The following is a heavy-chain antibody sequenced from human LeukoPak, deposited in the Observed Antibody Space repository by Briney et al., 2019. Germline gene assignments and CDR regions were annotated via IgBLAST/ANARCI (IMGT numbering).Heavy chain of an antibody. J-gene: IGHJ1*01. CDR1: GFTFSSYW. CDR3: ARESVVVVTAQAFQH. CDR2: IKQDGSEK. Sequence: GGSLRLSCAASGFTFSSYWMSWVRQAPGKGLEWVANIKQDGSEKYYVDSVKGRFTISRDNAKNSLYLQMNSLRAEDTAVYYCARESVVVVTAQAFQHWGQGTLVTVSS. D-gene: IGHD2-21*02. V-gene: IGHV3-7*01.